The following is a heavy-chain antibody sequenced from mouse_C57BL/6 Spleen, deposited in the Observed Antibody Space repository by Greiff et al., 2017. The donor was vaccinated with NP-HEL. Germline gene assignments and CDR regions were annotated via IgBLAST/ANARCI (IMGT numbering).Heavy chain of an antibody. Sequence: VQLQQSGAELVMPGASVKLSCKASGYTFTSYWMHWVKQRPGQGLEWIGEIDPSDSYTNYNQKFKGKSTLTVDKSSSTAYMQLSSLTSEDSAVYDCAKWRNSWYFDVWGTGTTVTVSA. J-gene: IGHJ1*03. V-gene: IGHV1-69*01. CDR3: AKWRNSWYFDV. CDR1: GYTFTSYW. CDR2: IDPSDSYT.